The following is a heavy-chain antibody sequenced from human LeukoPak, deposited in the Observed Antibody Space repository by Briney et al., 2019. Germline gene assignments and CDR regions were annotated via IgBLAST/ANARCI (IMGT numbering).Heavy chain of an antibody. CDR3: ARSNPYFQH. Sequence: GGSLRLSCAVSGFTFSSYEMNWVRQAPGKGLEWVSYISSSGSTIYYADSVKGRFTISRDNAKNSLYLQMNSLRAEDTAVYYCARSNPYFQHWGQGTLVTVSS. CDR2: ISSSGSTI. V-gene: IGHV3-48*03. J-gene: IGHJ1*01. CDR1: GFTFSSYE.